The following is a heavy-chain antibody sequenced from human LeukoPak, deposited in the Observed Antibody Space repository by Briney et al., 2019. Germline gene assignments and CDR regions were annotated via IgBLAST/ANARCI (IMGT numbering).Heavy chain of an antibody. CDR2: IIPIYGTA. Sequence: ASVKVSCKASGGTFSSYAISWVRQAPGQGLEWMGGIIPIYGTANYAQRFQGRVTITADEPTSTAYMELSSLRSEDTAVYYCARLRYCSSTSCYGEFDIWGQGTMVTVSS. J-gene: IGHJ3*02. V-gene: IGHV1-69*13. CDR3: ARLRYCSSTSCYGEFDI. D-gene: IGHD2-2*01. CDR1: GGTFSSYA.